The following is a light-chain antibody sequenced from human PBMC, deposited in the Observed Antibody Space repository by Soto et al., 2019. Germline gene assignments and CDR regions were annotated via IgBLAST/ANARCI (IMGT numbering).Light chain of an antibody. Sequence: QSALTQPASVSGAPGQSITTSCTGTSGDFGGYNYVSWYQHHPGKAPKPMIYDVSNRPSGVSNRFSGSKSGNTASLTISGLQAEDEAYYYCSSYTSSSTLRVFGGGTKLTVL. V-gene: IGLV2-14*03. CDR1: SGDFGGYNY. CDR2: DVS. CDR3: SSYTSSSTLRV. J-gene: IGLJ2*01.